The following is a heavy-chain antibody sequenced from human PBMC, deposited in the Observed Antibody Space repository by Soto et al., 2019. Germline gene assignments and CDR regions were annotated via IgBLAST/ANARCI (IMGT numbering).Heavy chain of an antibody. J-gene: IGHJ6*02. CDR3: TRRYGSGRKVGGYYYYYGMDV. CDR1: GFTFSGSA. CDR2: IRSKANSYAT. Sequence: GGSLRLSCAASGFTFSGSAMHWVRQASGKGLEWVGRIRSKANSYATAYAASVKGRFTISRDDSKNTAYLQMNSLKTEDTAVYYCTRRYGSGRKVGGYYYYYGMDVWGQGTTVTVSS. D-gene: IGHD3-10*01. V-gene: IGHV3-73*01.